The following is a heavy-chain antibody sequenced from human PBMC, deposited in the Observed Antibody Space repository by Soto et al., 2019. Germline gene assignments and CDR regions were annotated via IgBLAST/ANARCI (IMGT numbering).Heavy chain of an antibody. Sequence: SETLSLTCAVSSGSISSSTWWTWVRQPPGTGLEWIGETNHIGNTNYNPSLESRVTISLDKSKNQFSLKLTSVTAADTAVYYCARDKITGLFDYWGQGTLVTVSS. CDR1: SGSISSSTW. V-gene: IGHV4-4*02. CDR3: ARDKITGLFDY. CDR2: TNHIGNT. D-gene: IGHD2-8*02. J-gene: IGHJ4*02.